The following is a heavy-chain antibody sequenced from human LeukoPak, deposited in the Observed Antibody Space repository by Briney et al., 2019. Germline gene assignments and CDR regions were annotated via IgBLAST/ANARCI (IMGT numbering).Heavy chain of an antibody. CDR1: GFTFSSYW. Sequence: PGGSLRLSCAASGFTFSSYWMSWVRQAPGKGLEWVANVKQDGSEKYYVDSVKGRFTISGDNAKNSLYLQMNSLRAEDTAVYYCARERPPLGFDYWGQGTLVTVSS. V-gene: IGHV3-7*01. J-gene: IGHJ4*02. CDR3: ARERPPLGFDY. CDR2: VKQDGSEK.